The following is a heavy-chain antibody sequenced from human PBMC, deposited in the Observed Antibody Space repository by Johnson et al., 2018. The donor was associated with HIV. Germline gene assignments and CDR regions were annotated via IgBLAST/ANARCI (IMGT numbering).Heavy chain of an antibody. Sequence: VQLVESGGGFAQPGGSLRLSCGASGFTVSSNYMSWVRQAPGKGLEWVSVIYSGGSTYYADSVKGRFTISRDNSKNTLYLQMNSLRAEDTAVYYCAKDPIVLVVYAISAFDIWGQGTMVTVSS. CDR3: AKDPIVLVVYAISAFDI. J-gene: IGHJ3*02. CDR2: IYSGGST. CDR1: GFTVSSNY. V-gene: IGHV3-66*01. D-gene: IGHD2-8*02.